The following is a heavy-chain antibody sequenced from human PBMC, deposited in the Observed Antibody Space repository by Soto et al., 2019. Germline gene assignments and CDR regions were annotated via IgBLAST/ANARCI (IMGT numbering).Heavy chain of an antibody. D-gene: IGHD2-21*02. CDR2: MNPNSGNT. Sequence: ASVKVSCKASGYTFTSSDFYWVRQATGQGLEWMGWMNPNSGNTGYALKFQGRVTMPRNTSIITAYMELGSLKSDDTAIYYFARKTTAWSAADFWGQGTLVIGSS. V-gene: IGHV1-8*01. CDR1: GYTFTSSD. J-gene: IGHJ1*01. CDR3: ARKTTAWSAADF.